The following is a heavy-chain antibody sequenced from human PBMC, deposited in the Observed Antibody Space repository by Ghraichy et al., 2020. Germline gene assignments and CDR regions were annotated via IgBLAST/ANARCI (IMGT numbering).Heavy chain of an antibody. CDR2: IYYSGST. CDR3: ARHGLIGY. J-gene: IGHJ4*02. D-gene: IGHD2/OR15-2a*01. V-gene: IGHV4-39*01. CDR1: GGSISSSSYY. Sequence: SETLSLTCTVSGGSISSSSYYWGWIRQPPGKGLEWIGSIYYSGSTYYNPSLKSRVTISVDTSKNQFSLKLSSVTAADTAVYYCARHGLIGYWGQGTLVTVSS.